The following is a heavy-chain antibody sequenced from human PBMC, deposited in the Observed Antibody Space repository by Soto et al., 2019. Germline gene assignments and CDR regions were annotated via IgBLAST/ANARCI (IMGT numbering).Heavy chain of an antibody. CDR2: IHYRGRT. CDR1: GGSIKSGGYY. D-gene: IGHD2-15*01. J-gene: IGHJ4*02. V-gene: IGHV4-30-4*01. Sequence: QVQLQESGPGLVKTSDTLSLTCNVSGGSIKSGGYYWGWIRQPPGKGLEWIGYIHYRGRTSYNPSLESRASISLDTSGHHFSLKLTSVTAADTAVYYCARCRDAFGFDSWGQGTPVTVSS. CDR3: ARCRDAFGFDS.